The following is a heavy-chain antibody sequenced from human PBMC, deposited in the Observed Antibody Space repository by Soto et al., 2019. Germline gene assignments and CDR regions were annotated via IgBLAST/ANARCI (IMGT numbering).Heavy chain of an antibody. D-gene: IGHD4-17*01. V-gene: IGHV3-15*07. CDR1: GFTFSNAW. Sequence: EVQLVESGGGLVKPGGSLRLSCAASGFTFSNAWMNWVRQAPGKGLEWVGRIKSKTDGGKTDYAAPVKGRFTISRDDSKNTLYLQMNSLKTEDTAVYYCTTLGLYGRLDPWGQGTLVTVSS. CDR2: IKSKTDGGKT. CDR3: TTLGLYGRLDP. J-gene: IGHJ5*02.